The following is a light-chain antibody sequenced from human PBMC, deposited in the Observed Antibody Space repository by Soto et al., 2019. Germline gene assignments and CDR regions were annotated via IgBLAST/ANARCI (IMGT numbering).Light chain of an antibody. CDR1: QNIRSW. CDR3: QQYNSYSLWT. V-gene: IGKV1-5*03. J-gene: IGKJ1*01. Sequence: DIQLTQSPSTLSAYVGDRVNITCRASQNIRSWLAWYQQKPGKAPNLLIYKASSLKYGVPSRFSGSESGTEFTLTISSLQPDDFATYYCQQYNSYSLWTFGQGTKVDI. CDR2: KAS.